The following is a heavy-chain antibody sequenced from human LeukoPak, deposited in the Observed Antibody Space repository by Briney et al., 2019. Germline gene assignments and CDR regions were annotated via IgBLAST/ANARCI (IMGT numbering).Heavy chain of an antibody. J-gene: IGHJ4*02. V-gene: IGHV3-7*01. CDR3: AREDGYCSGGNCYSYFVS. CDR1: GFTFTDYW. CDR2: IRKRGVET. D-gene: IGHD2-15*01. Sequence: GGSLRLSCAAPGFTFTDYWMGWVRQAPGKGLEWVAFIRKRGVETNYVDSVKGRFTITRDNARNSLFLQMNSLRAEDTAVYYCAREDGYCSGGNCYSYFVSWGQGTLVTVSS.